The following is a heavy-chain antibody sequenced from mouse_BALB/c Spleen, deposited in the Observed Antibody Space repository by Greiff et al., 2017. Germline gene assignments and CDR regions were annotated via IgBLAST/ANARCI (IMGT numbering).Heavy chain of an antibody. J-gene: IGHJ4*01. Sequence: QVQLQQSGAELAKPGASVKMSCKASGYTFTSYWMHWVKQRPGQGLEWIGYINPSTGYTEYNQKFKDKATLTADKSSSTAYMQLSSLTSEDSAVYYCARGDMDYWGQGTSGTVSS. CDR1: GYTFTSYW. CDR3: ARGDMDY. CDR2: INPSTGYT. V-gene: IGHV1-7*01.